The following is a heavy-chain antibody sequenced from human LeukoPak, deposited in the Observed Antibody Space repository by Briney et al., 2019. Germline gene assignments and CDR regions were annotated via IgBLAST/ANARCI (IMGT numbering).Heavy chain of an antibody. CDR3: ARAGSTVTANIDY. CDR2: IIPIFGTA. V-gene: IGHV1-69*13. CDR1: GYTFTSYA. Sequence: ASVKVSCKASGYTFTSYAMNWVRQAPGQGLEWMGGIIPIFGTANYAQKFQGRVTITADESTSTAYMELSSLRSEDTAVYYCARAGSTVTANIDYWGQGTLVTVSS. D-gene: IGHD4-17*01. J-gene: IGHJ4*02.